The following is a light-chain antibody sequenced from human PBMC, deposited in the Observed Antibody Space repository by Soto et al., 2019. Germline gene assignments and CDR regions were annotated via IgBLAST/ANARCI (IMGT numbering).Light chain of an antibody. CDR3: QQFNNWPPWT. CDR1: QSISTN. Sequence: EIVMTQSPATLSVSPGERATLSCRANQSISTNVAWYQQKVGQAPRLLIYGASTRAAGVPARFSGSGSGTEFTLTITSLQSEDFAVYCCQQFNNWPPWTFGQGTKVEIK. CDR2: GAS. V-gene: IGKV3-15*01. J-gene: IGKJ1*01.